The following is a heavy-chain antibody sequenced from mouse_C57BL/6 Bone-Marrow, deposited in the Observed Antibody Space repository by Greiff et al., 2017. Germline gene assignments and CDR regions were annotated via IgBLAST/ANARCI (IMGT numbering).Heavy chain of an antibody. D-gene: IGHD2-2*01. Sequence: QVQLQQSGAELAKPGASVKLSCKASGYTFTSYCLHWVKQRPGQGLEWIGYINPSSGSTTYNQKFKYKATLTADKASSTAYMQLSSLTYEDAAVYYCARVGYYWGQGTSVTVSS. CDR3: ARVGYY. CDR1: GYTFTSYC. CDR2: INPSSGST. J-gene: IGHJ4*01. V-gene: IGHV1-7*01.